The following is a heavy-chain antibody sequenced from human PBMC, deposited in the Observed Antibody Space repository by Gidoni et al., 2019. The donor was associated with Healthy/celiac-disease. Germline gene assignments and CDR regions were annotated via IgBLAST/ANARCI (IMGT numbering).Heavy chain of an antibody. Sequence: QVQLQESGPGLVKPSETLSLTCTVSGYSISSGSYCGWLRQPPGKGLEWIGSIYHSGSTYYNPSLKSRVTISVDTSKNQFSLKLSSVTAADTAVYYCAREDKTHFYITMVRGVSHDAFDIWGQGTMVTVSS. V-gene: IGHV4-38-2*02. D-gene: IGHD3-10*01. CDR2: IYHSGST. J-gene: IGHJ3*02. CDR1: GYSISSGSY. CDR3: AREDKTHFYITMVRGVSHDAFDI.